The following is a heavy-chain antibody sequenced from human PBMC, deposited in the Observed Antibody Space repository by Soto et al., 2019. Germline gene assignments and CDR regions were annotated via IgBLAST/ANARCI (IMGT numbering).Heavy chain of an antibody. V-gene: IGHV4-34*01. D-gene: IGHD2-2*01. CDR1: GGSFFDYF. CDR2: FSHSGSS. Sequence: SETLSLTCAVYGGSFFDYFWSWIRQPPGKGLEWIVKFSHSGSSNYNPSLKSRVTISVDTSKNQFSLRLSSVTAADTAVYYCATLDCSTPSCSGGGWFDPWGKETLVTVS. CDR3: ATLDCSTPSCSGGGWFDP. J-gene: IGHJ5*02.